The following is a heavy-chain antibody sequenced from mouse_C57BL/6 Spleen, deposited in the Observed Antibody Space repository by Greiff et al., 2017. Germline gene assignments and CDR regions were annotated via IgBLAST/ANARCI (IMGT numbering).Heavy chain of an antibody. V-gene: IGHV1-72*01. CDR1: GYTFTSYW. D-gene: IGHD2-4*01. CDR3: ARLYDYDGYFDV. CDR2: IDPNSGGT. J-gene: IGHJ1*03. Sequence: QVQLQQPGAELVKPGASVKLSCKASGYTFTSYWMHWVKQRPGRGLEWIGRIDPNSGGTKYNEKFKSKATLTVDKPSSTAYMQLISLTSEDSAVYYCARLYDYDGYFDVWGTGTTVTVSS.